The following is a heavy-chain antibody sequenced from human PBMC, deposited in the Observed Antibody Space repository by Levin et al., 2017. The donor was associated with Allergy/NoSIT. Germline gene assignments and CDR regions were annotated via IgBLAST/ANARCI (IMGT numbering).Heavy chain of an antibody. J-gene: IGHJ4*02. CDR2: INPNSGGT. CDR1: GYTFTGYY. Sequence: GESLKISCKASGYTFTGYYMHWVRQAPGQGLEWMGWINPNSGGTNYAQKFQGRVTMTRDTSISTAYMELSRLRSDDTAVYYCARETCSGGSCYASDYWGQGTLVTVSS. V-gene: IGHV1-2*02. CDR3: ARETCSGGSCYASDY. D-gene: IGHD2-15*01.